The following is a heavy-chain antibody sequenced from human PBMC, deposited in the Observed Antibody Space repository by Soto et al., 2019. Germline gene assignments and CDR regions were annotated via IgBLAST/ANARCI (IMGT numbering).Heavy chain of an antibody. V-gene: IGHV3-21*02. J-gene: IGHJ5*02. Sequence: EVQLVQSGGGLVKPGGSLRLSCAASGFSFSLYTMNWVRQAPGKGLEWVASIDSGSSTIHYAESMKGRFTISRDNAKKSLYLQMNSLRAEDTAVYYCASARVVAILPDISWGQGTLVTVSS. CDR3: ASARVVAILPDIS. D-gene: IGHD2-21*01. CDR2: IDSGSSTI. CDR1: GFSFSLYT.